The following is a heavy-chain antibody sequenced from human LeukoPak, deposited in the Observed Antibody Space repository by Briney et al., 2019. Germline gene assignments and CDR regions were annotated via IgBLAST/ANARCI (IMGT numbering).Heavy chain of an antibody. V-gene: IGHV3-9*03. CDR2: ISWNSGSI. J-gene: IGHJ5*02. D-gene: IGHD2-2*01. Sequence: PGRSLRLSCAASGFTFDDYAMHWVRQAPGKGLEWVSGISWNSGSIGYADSVKGRFTISRDNAKNSLYLQMNSLRAEDMALYYCARERGDDCSSTSCQGWFDPWGQGTLVTVSS. CDR1: GFTFDDYA. CDR3: ARERGDDCSSTSCQGWFDP.